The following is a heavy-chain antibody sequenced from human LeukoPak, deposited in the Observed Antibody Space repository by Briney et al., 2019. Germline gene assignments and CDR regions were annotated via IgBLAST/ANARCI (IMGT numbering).Heavy chain of an antibody. CDR1: GYTFTTYG. J-gene: IGHJ4*02. V-gene: IGHV1-18*01. D-gene: IGHD1-26*01. Sequence: ASVKVSCKTSGYTFTTYGISWVRQAPGQGPEWMGWISGYNGKTNYAQKLQGRVTMTTDTSTSTAYMELRSLRSDDTAVYYCARDLGSGTFYSDYWGQGTLVTVSS. CDR2: ISGYNGKT. CDR3: ARDLGSGTFYSDY.